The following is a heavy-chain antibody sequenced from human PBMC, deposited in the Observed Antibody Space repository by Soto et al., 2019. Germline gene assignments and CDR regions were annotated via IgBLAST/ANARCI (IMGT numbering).Heavy chain of an antibody. Sequence: VSFKASGYTFFKYFIHWVRQAPGQGLEWIGIINPSRGSATYGPIFQGRVSLTTDMPTSTVYMELSSLRPEDTAIYYCARPLIGNTIDLWGQGTSVTVSS. CDR1: GYTFFKYF. D-gene: IGHD1-7*01. J-gene: IGHJ3*01. V-gene: IGHV1-46*01. CDR3: ARPLIGNTIDL. CDR2: INPSRGSA.